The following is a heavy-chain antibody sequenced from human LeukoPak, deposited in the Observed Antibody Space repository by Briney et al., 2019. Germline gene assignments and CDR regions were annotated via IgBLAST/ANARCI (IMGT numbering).Heavy chain of an antibody. J-gene: IGHJ3*02. Sequence: TSETLSLTCNVSGASMSSNYWSWIRQPPGKGLEWIASIYYSGTTYYNPSLKSRVTISVDTSKNQFSLTLTSVTAADTAVYYCARRGAHAFHIWGQGTMVTVSS. CDR1: GASMSSNY. D-gene: IGHD4/OR15-4a*01. CDR2: IYYSGTT. V-gene: IGHV4-39*01. CDR3: ARRGAHAFHI.